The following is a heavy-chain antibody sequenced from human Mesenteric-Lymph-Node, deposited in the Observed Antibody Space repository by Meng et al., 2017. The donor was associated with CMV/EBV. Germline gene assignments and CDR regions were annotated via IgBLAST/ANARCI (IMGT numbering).Heavy chain of an antibody. Sequence: SETLSLTCTVSGGSISSYYWSWIRQPPGKGLEWIGYIYYSGSTNYNPSLKSRVTISVDTPKNQFSLKLSSVTAADTAVYYCARASYYYDSSGYYYYFDYWGQGTLVTVSS. V-gene: IGHV4-59*01. CDR2: IYYSGST. J-gene: IGHJ4*02. CDR3: ARASYYYDSSGYYYYFDY. CDR1: GGSISSYY. D-gene: IGHD3-22*01.